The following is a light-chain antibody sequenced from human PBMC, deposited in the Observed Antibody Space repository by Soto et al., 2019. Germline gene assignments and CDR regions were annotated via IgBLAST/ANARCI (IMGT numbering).Light chain of an antibody. V-gene: IGKV3-15*01. CDR3: QHYNNWPPET. Sequence: EIVMTQSPTILSVSPGERATLSCRASQSVSSKLAWYQQKRGQAPRLLIYGASTRTTGVPARFSGSGSGTEFTLTISSLQSEDFAVYYCQHYNNWPPETFGQGTKVDIK. CDR1: QSVSSK. CDR2: GAS. J-gene: IGKJ1*01.